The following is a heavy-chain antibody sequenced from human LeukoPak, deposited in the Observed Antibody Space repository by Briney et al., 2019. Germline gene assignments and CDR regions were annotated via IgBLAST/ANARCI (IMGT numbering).Heavy chain of an antibody. CDR1: GDSVSSNSVA. CDR2: IYYRSRWYN. D-gene: IGHD4-17*01. V-gene: IGHV6-1*01. J-gene: IGHJ4*02. CDR3: ARDHDYGDYGTYEDY. Sequence: SQTLSLTCAFSGDSVSSNSVAWNWVRQSPSRGLEWLGRIYYRSRWYNDYAVSVKSRITINPDTSKNQFSLQLNSVTPEDTAVYYCARDHDYGDYGTYEDYWGQGTLVTVSS.